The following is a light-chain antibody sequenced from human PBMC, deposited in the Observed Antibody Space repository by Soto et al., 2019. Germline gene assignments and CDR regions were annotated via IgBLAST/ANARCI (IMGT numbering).Light chain of an antibody. V-gene: IGKV1-9*01. Sequence: FQLPQSPSFLSASVGDRVTITCRASQGISSYLAWYQQKPGKAPKLLIYAASTLQSGVPSRFSGSGSGTEFTLTISSLQPEDFATYYCQQLNSYPPTFGQGTRLEIK. CDR1: QGISSY. CDR3: QQLNSYPPT. J-gene: IGKJ5*01. CDR2: AAS.